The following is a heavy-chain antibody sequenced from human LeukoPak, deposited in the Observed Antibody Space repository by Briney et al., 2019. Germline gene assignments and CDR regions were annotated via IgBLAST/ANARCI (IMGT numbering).Heavy chain of an antibody. Sequence: GGSLRLSCAASGFSFSSYVMSWVRQSPGKGLEWVSTISGSGGGTYYADSVKGRFTISRDSSKNTLYLQMNSLRAEDTAVYYCAKDSHLYYWGQGTLVTVSS. CDR1: GFSFSSYV. V-gene: IGHV3-23*01. J-gene: IGHJ4*02. CDR3: AKDSHLYY. CDR2: ISGSGGGT.